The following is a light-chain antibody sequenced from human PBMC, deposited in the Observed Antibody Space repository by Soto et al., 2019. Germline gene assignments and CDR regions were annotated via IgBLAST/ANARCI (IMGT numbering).Light chain of an antibody. J-gene: IGLJ1*01. V-gene: IGLV2-8*01. Sequence: QSVLTQPPSASGSPGQSVTISCTGTSSDVGGYNYVSWYQQHPGKAPKLMIYEVYKRPSGVPDRFSGSKSGNTASLTVSGLQAEDEADYYCSSYAGRNNYVFGTGTKLTVL. CDR1: SSDVGGYNY. CDR2: EVY. CDR3: SSYAGRNNYV.